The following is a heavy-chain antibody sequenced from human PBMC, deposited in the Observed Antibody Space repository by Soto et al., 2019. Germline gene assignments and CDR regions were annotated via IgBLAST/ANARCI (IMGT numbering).Heavy chain of an antibody. CDR3: ARQPYDSTGYYYGA. D-gene: IGHD3-22*01. Sequence: PSETLSLTCTVSGDSFSSSTYYWGWIRQPPGKGLEWIGSMYSGGNTYYNPSLKSRVTVSVDTSKNHFSLKLTSVTAADTAMYNCARQPYDSTGYYYGAWGQGTLVTVSS. V-gene: IGHV4-39*01. J-gene: IGHJ5*02. CDR2: MYSGGNT. CDR1: GDSFSSSTYY.